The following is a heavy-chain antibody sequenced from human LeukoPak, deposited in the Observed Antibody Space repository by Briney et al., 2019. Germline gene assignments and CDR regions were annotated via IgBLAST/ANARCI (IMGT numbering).Heavy chain of an antibody. Sequence: GGSLRLSCVASGFIFADCAVHWVRQVPGKGLEWVSLISGDGGSTYYADSVKGRFTISRDNSENSLYLQMNSLRTEDTALYYCAKGKTFYGSGSYSDCWGQGTLVTISS. CDR1: GFIFADCA. D-gene: IGHD3-10*01. CDR2: ISGDGGST. CDR3: AKGKTFYGSGSYSDC. J-gene: IGHJ4*02. V-gene: IGHV3-43*02.